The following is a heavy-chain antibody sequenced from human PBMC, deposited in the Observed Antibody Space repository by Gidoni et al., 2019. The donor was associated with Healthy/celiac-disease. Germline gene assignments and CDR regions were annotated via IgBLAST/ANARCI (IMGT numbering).Heavy chain of an antibody. CDR1: GGSISSYY. CDR3: ARGGDERIGDFWSGYLDPRADSVLYYYYMDV. V-gene: IGHV4-59*01. D-gene: IGHD3-3*01. J-gene: IGHJ6*03. CDR2: IYYSGST. Sequence: QVQLQESGPGLVKPSETLSLTCTVSGGSISSYYWSWIRQPPGKGLEWIGYIYYSGSTNYNPSLKSRVTISVDTSKNQFSLKLSSVTAADTAVYYCARGGDERIGDFWSGYLDPRADSVLYYYYMDVWGKGTTVTVSS.